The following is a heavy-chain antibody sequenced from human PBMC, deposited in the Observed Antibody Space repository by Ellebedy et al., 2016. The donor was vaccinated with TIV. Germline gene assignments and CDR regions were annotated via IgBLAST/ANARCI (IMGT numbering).Heavy chain of an antibody. V-gene: IGHV3-23*01. CDR3: AKDLFLSPPE. CDR1: GFTFSTYA. J-gene: IGHJ4*02. CDR2: ISGSVGDSTT. Sequence: PGGSLRLSCAASGFTFSTYAMSWVRQAPGKGLEWVSAISGSVGDSTTYYADSAKCRFTISRDNSKNTLYLQMNSLRAEDTALYYCAKDLFLSPPEWGQGTLVTVSS. D-gene: IGHD2/OR15-2a*01.